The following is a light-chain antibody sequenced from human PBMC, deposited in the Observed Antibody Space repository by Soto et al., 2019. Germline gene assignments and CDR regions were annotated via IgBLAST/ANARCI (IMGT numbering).Light chain of an antibody. Sequence: EIVLTQSPGTLSLSPGERATLSCRASQTVGNNYLAWYQQKPGQTPRLLIHGASNRATGIPDRISGSGSGTDFTLIISRLAPEDFAVYYCQQYASSPLTFGGGTKVEIK. CDR2: GAS. CDR3: QQYASSPLT. V-gene: IGKV3-20*01. J-gene: IGKJ4*01. CDR1: QTVGNNY.